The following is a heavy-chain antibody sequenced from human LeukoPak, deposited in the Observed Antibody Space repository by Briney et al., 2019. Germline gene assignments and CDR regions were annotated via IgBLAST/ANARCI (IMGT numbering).Heavy chain of an antibody. V-gene: IGHV3-30-3*01. Sequence: PGGSLGLSCQVSGLTLSSYAIHWFRKAQAKGLDWVAVISYDGSNKYYADSVKGRFTISRDNSKNTLYLQMNSLRAEDTAVYYCARDGDYGDYVPFDYWGQGTLVTVSS. D-gene: IGHD4-17*01. J-gene: IGHJ4*02. CDR1: GLTLSSYA. CDR3: ARDGDYGDYVPFDY. CDR2: ISYDGSNK.